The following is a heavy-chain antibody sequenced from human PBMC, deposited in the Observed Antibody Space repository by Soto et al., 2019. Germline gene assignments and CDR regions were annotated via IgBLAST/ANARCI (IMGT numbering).Heavy chain of an antibody. Sequence: SGPTLVNPTQTLTLTCTFSGFSLSTSGVGVGWIRQPPGKALEWLALIYWNGDKRYSPSLKSRLTITKDTSKNQVVLTMTNMDPVDTATYYCAHSPDYHDSSGYYPPTDSGYFDYWGQGTLVTVSS. CDR1: GFSLSTSGVG. CDR2: IYWNGDK. CDR3: AHSPDYHDSSGYYPPTDSGYFDY. V-gene: IGHV2-5*01. J-gene: IGHJ4*02. D-gene: IGHD3-22*01.